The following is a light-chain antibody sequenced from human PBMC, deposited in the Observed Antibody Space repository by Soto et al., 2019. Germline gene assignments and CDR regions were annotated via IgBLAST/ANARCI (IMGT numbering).Light chain of an antibody. CDR2: AAS. CDR1: QTISRY. V-gene: IGKV1-39*01. CDR3: QQSYSTRYT. Sequence: DIQMTQSPSSLSASVGDRVTITCRASQTISRYLNWYQQKPGKAPKILMYAASNLQSGVPSRFSGGGSGTDFNRTISRLQPGDSATYYCQQSYSTRYTFGQGTKLEIK. J-gene: IGKJ2*01.